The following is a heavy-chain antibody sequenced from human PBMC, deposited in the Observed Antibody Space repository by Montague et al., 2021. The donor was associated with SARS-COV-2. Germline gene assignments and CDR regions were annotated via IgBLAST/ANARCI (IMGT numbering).Heavy chain of an antibody. V-gene: IGHV2-70*01. D-gene: IGHD3-9*01. Sequence: PALVKSTQTLTLTCTFSGFSLSTSGMCVSWIRQPPGKALEWLALIDWDYYKYYSTSLKTRLTISKDTSKNQVVLTMTNMDPVDTATYYCARMDILTGYYAYGMDVWGQGTTVTVSS. CDR2: IDWDYYK. CDR3: ARMDILTGYYAYGMDV. J-gene: IGHJ6*02. CDR1: GFSLSTSGMC.